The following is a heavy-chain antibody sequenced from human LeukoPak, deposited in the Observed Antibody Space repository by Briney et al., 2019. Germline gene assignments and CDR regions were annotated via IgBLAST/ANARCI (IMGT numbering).Heavy chain of an antibody. V-gene: IGHV1-18*01. CDR3: ARLYDFWGERAFDP. J-gene: IGHJ5*02. D-gene: IGHD3-3*01. CDR2: ISTYNGNT. CDR1: GYTFTNYG. Sequence: GASVKVSCKASGYTFTNYGFSWVRQAPGQGLEWMGWISTYNGNTNYAQKLQGRVTMTTDTSTSTAYMELRSLRSDDTAVYYCARLYDFWGERAFDPWGQGTLVTVSS.